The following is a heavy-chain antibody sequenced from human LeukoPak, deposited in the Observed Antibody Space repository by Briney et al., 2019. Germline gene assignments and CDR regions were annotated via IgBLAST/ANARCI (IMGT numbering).Heavy chain of an antibody. Sequence: PGGSLILSCAAPGFTFSSYWMAWVRQAPGKGLEWVANIKEDGSDKYYVDSVKGRFTISRDNAKNSLYLQMNSLRAEDTAVYYCARGGHYSDSGGYYHDAFDIWGRGTVVTVSS. D-gene: IGHD3-22*01. CDR1: GFTFSSYW. J-gene: IGHJ3*02. CDR2: IKEDGSDK. CDR3: ARGGHYSDSGGYYHDAFDI. V-gene: IGHV3-7*04.